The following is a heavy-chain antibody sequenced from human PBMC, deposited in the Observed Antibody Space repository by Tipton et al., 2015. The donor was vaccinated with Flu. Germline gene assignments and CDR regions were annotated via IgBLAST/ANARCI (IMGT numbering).Heavy chain of an antibody. V-gene: IGHV4-38-2*02. J-gene: IGHJ6*02. CDR3: ARDSAAHYGMDV. Sequence: TLSLTCTVSGYSISSGYYWGWIRQPPGKGLEWIGSIFHGGSTNYNPSLKSRVTISVDTSKNQFSLKLSSVTAADTAVYYCARDSAAHYGMDVWGQGTTVTVSS. CDR1: GYSISSGYY. D-gene: IGHD6-13*01. CDR2: IFHGGST.